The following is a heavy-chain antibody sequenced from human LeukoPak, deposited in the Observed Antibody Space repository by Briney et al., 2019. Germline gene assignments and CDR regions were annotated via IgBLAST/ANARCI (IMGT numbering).Heavy chain of an antibody. J-gene: IGHJ5*02. D-gene: IGHD3-3*01. CDR2: IYYSGTT. Sequence: SETLSLTCTVSGGSMSSYYWSCIRQPPGKGLEWIGYIYYSGTTKYNPSLKSRLTMSVDTSENQFSLRLSSVTAADTAVYYCARGSIFGVSINWFDPWGQGTLVTVSS. CDR3: ARGSIFGVSINWFDP. CDR1: GGSMSSYY. V-gene: IGHV4-59*01.